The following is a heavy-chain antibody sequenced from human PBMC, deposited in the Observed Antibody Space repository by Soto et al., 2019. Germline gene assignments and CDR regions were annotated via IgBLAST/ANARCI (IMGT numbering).Heavy chain of an antibody. D-gene: IGHD4-17*01. CDR3: ARSMTTVVTLDY. V-gene: IGHV4-39*01. CDR2: IYYSGST. CDR1: GGSISNSRYY. J-gene: IGHJ4*02. Sequence: SETLSLTCTVSGGSISNSRYYWGWIRQPPGKGLEWIGSIYYSGSTYYNPSLKSRVTISVDTSKNQFSLKLSSVTAADTAVYYCARSMTTVVTLDYWGQGTLVTVSS.